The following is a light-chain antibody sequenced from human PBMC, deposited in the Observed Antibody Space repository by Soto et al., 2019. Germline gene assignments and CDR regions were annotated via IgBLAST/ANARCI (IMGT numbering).Light chain of an antibody. CDR3: QSYDSSLEVV. J-gene: IGLJ2*01. CDR1: SSNIGAGYD. CDR2: GNS. V-gene: IGLV1-40*01. Sequence: QSVLTQPPSVSGAPGQRVTISCTGSSSNIGAGYDVHWCQQLPGTAPKLLIYGNSNRPSGVPDRFSGSKSGTSASLAITGLQAEDEADYYCQSYDSSLEVVFGGGTKLTVL.